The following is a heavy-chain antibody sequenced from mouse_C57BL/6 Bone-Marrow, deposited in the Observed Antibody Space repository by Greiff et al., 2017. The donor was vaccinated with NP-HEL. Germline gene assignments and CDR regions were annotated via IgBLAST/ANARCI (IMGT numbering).Heavy chain of an antibody. CDR3: ARGPLLGTVVAHWYFDV. J-gene: IGHJ1*03. CDR1: GYTFTSYT. CDR2: INPSSGYT. V-gene: IGHV1-4*01. Sequence: QVQLKQSGAELARPGASVKMSCKASGYTFTSYTMHWVKQRPGQGLEWIGYINPSSGYTKYNQKFKDKATLTADKSSSTAYMQLSSLTSEDSAVYYCARGPLLGTVVAHWYFDVWGTGTTVTVSS. D-gene: IGHD1-1*01.